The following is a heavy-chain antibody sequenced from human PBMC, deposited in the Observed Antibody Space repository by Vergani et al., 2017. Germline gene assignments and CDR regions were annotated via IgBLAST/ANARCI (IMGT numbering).Heavy chain of an antibody. CDR2: VYGDDDK. V-gene: IGHV2-5*02. Sequence: QITLKESGPTLVKPTQTLTLTCTFSGFSLTPAGVGVGWIRQPPGKALEWLALVYGDDDKRYTSSLKNRVTITKDTSKNQVVLTMTNMDPVDTATYYCAHMRRDILGHWGQGTLVTVSS. CDR1: GFSLTPAGVG. J-gene: IGHJ4*02. CDR3: AHMRRDILGH. D-gene: IGHD3-9*01.